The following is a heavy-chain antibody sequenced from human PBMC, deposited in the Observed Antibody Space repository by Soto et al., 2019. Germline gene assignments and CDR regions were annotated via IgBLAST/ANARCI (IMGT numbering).Heavy chain of an antibody. J-gene: IGHJ6*02. V-gene: IGHV1-69*01. CDR1: GGTFSSYA. CDR3: ARREQGNYVYYGMDV. CDR2: IIPIFGTA. Sequence: QVQLVQSGAEVKKPGSSVKVSCKASGGTFSSYAISWVRQAPGQGLEWMGGIIPIFGTANYAQKFQGRVTITASESTSTAYIELSSLRSDYTAVYYCARREQGNYVYYGMDVWGQGTTVTVSS.